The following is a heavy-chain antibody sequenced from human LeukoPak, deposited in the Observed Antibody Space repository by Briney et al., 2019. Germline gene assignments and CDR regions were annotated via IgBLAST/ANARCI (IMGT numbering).Heavy chain of an antibody. J-gene: IGHJ1*01. CDR3: ARGLRHSSSWYGGYFQH. CDR2: INHSGST. Sequence: SETLSLTCAVYGGPFSGYYWSWIRQPPGKGLEWIGEINHSGSTNYNPSLKSRVTISVDTSKNQFSLKLSSVTAADTAVYYCARGLRHSSSWYGGYFQHWGQGTLVTVSS. V-gene: IGHV4-34*01. D-gene: IGHD6-13*01. CDR1: GGPFSGYY.